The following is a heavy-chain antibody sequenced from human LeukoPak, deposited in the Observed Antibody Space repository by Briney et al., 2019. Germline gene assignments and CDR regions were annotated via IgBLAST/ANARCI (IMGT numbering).Heavy chain of an antibody. CDR3: AKEPTYGDKTLNYYFDY. CDR2: ISGSGGST. CDR1: GFTFSSYA. J-gene: IGHJ4*02. D-gene: IGHD4-17*01. V-gene: IGHV3-23*01. Sequence: PGGSLRLSCAASGFTFSSYAMSWVRQAPGEGLEWVSAISGSGGSTYHVDSVKGRFTISRDNSKNTLYLQMNSLRAEDTAVYYCAKEPTYGDKTLNYYFDYWGQGTLVTVSS.